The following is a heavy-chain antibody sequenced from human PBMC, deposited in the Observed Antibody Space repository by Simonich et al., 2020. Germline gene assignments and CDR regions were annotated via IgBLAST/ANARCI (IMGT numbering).Heavy chain of an antibody. CDR1: GFTFSSYE. J-gene: IGHJ3*02. CDR3: AREEWLRFAFDI. Sequence: QPGGSLRLSCAASGFTFSSYEMNWVRQAPGKGLEWVSYISSSGSTIYYADSVKGRFTISRDNAKNSLYLQMNSLRAEDTAVYYCAREEWLRFAFDIWGQGTMVTVSS. D-gene: IGHD5-12*01. V-gene: IGHV3-48*03. CDR2: ISSSGSTI.